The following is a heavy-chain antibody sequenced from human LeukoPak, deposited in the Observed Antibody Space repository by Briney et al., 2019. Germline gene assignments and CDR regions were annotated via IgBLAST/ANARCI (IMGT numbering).Heavy chain of an antibody. CDR1: GFTFGSYG. CDR2: ISGIGVAT. J-gene: IGHJ4*02. D-gene: IGHD2/OR15-2a*01. Sequence: QTGGSLRLSCAASGFTFGSYGMTWVRQAPGKGLEWVSVISGIGVATYYADSVKGRFTISRDNSKNTLYLQMNSLRAEDTAVYYCAKRAVTTFSSGFHYWGQGTLVTVSS. V-gene: IGHV3-23*01. CDR3: AKRAVTTFSSGFHY.